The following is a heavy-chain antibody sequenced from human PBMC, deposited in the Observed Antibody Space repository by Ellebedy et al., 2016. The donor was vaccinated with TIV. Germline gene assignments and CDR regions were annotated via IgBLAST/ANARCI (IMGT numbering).Heavy chain of an antibody. CDR2: INHSGNT. CDR3: ASGLPAAWELAGA. J-gene: IGHJ4*02. CDR1: NGSFSGYY. V-gene: IGHV4-34*01. D-gene: IGHD1-26*01. Sequence: SETLSLXXAVFNGSFSGYYWSWIRQPPGKGLEWIGEINHSGNTNYNPSLKSRVTISADTSRNHFSLKLSSVTAADTAVYYCASGLPAAWELAGAWGQGTQVTVSS.